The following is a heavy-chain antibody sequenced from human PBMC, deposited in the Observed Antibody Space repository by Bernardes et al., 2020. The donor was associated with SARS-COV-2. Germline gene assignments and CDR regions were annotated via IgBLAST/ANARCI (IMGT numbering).Heavy chain of an antibody. CDR2: IKQDGSDK. Sequence: GGSLRLSCAASGFTFSNYWMTWVRQAPGKGLEWVANIKQDGSDKYYVDSVKGRFTISRDNAKNSLFLQMNSLRAEDTAVYFCARDRGDYDILTGYYTLFDHWGQGTLVTVSS. V-gene: IGHV3-7*04. CDR3: ARDRGDYDILTGYYTLFDH. D-gene: IGHD3-9*01. J-gene: IGHJ4*02. CDR1: GFTFSNYW.